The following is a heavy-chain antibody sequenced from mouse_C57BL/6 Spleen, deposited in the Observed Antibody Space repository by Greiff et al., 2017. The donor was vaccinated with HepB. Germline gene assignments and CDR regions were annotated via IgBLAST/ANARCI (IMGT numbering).Heavy chain of an antibody. V-gene: IGHV5-6*01. D-gene: IGHD5-1*01. CDR2: ISSGGSYT. CDR3: ARRNLPFDY. Sequence: EVQGVESGGDLVKPGGSLKLSCAASGFTFSSYGMSWVRQTPDKRLEWVATISSGGSYTYYPDSVKGRFTISRDNAKNTLYLQMSSLKSEDTAMYYCARRNLPFDYWGQGTTLTVSS. J-gene: IGHJ2*01. CDR1: GFTFSSYG.